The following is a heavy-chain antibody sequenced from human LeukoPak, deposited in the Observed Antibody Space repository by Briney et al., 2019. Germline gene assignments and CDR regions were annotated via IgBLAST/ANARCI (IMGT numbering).Heavy chain of an antibody. D-gene: IGHD3-22*01. V-gene: IGHV3-21*01. CDR2: ISSGSSFI. CDR1: GFTFSTYS. CDR3: ARESSGYFY. J-gene: IGHJ4*02. Sequence: GGSLRLSCAASGFTFSTYSMNWVRQAPGRGLEWVSSISSGSSFIYYADSVKGRFTISRDNAKNSLFLQMNSLRAEDTAVYYCARESSGYFYWGQGTLVTVSS.